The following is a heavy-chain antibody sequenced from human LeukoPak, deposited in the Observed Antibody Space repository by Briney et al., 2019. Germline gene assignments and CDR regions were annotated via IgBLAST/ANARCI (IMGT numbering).Heavy chain of an antibody. Sequence: PGRSLRLSCAASGFTFSSYAMHWVRQAPGKGLEWVAVISYDGSNKYYADSVKGRFTISRDNSKNTLYLQMNSLRAEDTAVYYCAKVLSFWGQGTMVTVSS. CDR1: GFTFSSYA. CDR2: ISYDGSNK. V-gene: IGHV3-30*04. D-gene: IGHD3-16*02. CDR3: AKVLSF. J-gene: IGHJ3*01.